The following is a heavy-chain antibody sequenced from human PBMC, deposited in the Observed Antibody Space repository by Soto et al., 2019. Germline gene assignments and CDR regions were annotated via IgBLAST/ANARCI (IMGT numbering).Heavy chain of an antibody. J-gene: IGHJ6*02. CDR2: INHSGST. CDR3: ARGGTPRLRGYSYGRGGYYYYGMDV. V-gene: IGHV4-34*01. CDR1: GGSFSGYY. Sequence: PSETLSLTCAVYGGSFSGYYWSWIRQPPGKGLEWIGEINHSGSTNYNPSLKSRVTIPVDTSKNQFSLKLSSVTAADTAVYYCARGGTPRLRGYSYGRGGYYYYGMDVWGQGTTVTVSS. D-gene: IGHD5-18*01.